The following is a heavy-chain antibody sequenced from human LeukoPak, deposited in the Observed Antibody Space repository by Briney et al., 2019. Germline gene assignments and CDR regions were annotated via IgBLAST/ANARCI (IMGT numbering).Heavy chain of an antibody. D-gene: IGHD6-13*01. CDR2: IYYSGST. Sequence: PSETLSLTCTVSGGSISSYYWSWIRQPPGKGLEWIGYIYYSGSTNYNPSLKSRVTISVDTSKNQFSLKLSSVTAADTAVYYCARDPPGIAAAGSHYFDYWGQGTLVTVSS. V-gene: IGHV4-59*01. J-gene: IGHJ4*02. CDR1: GGSISSYY. CDR3: ARDPPGIAAAGSHYFDY.